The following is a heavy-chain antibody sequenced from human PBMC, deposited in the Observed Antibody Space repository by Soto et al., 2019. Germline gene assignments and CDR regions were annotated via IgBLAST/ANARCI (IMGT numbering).Heavy chain of an antibody. CDR1: GFTFSDYD. J-gene: IGHJ4*02. CDR3: AKEMYPRTVLDSSSPWGDY. V-gene: IGHV3-30*18. Sequence: XGSLRLSCAVSGFTFSDYDMHWVRQAPGKGLEWVAVMSYAGSYKYYADSVKGRFTISRGLSGNTLFLQMNSLRLEDTAVYFCAKEMYPRTVLDSSSPWGDYWGQGTLVTVSS. CDR2: MSYAGSYK. D-gene: IGHD6-6*01.